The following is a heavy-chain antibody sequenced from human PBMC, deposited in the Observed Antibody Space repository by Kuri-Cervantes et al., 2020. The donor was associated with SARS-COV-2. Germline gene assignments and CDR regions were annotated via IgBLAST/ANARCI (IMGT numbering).Heavy chain of an antibody. CDR3: AREMVDTAMVTYSYYYYGMDV. J-gene: IGHJ6*02. D-gene: IGHD5-18*01. CDR2: IIPIFGTA. V-gene: IGHV1-69*13. CDR1: GGTFSSYA. Sequence: SVKVSCKASGGTFSSYAISWVRQAPGQGLEWMGGIIPIFGTANYAQKFQGRVTITADESTSTAYMELSSLRSEDTAVYYCAREMVDTAMVTYSYYYYGMDVWGQGTTVT.